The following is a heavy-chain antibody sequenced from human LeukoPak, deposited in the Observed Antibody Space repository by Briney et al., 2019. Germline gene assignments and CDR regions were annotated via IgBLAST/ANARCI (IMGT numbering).Heavy chain of an antibody. Sequence: SETLSLTCTVSGASIISYSWSWIRQPPGKGLEWVAWISYSGTTNYNPSLNSRVSISVDTSKNQFSLRLTSVTAADTAVYYCARRGEWEQFRWFDTWGQGTLGTVSS. CDR1: GASIISYS. V-gene: IGHV4-59*08. D-gene: IGHD1-26*01. CDR3: ARRGEWEQFRWFDT. CDR2: ISYSGTT. J-gene: IGHJ5*02.